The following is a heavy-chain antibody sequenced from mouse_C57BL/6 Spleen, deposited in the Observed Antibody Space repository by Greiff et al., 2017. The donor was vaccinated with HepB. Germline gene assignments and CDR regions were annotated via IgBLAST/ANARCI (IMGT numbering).Heavy chain of an antibody. CDR2: IYPRSGNT. Sequence: VQLQESGAELARPGASVKLSCKASGYTFTSYGISWVKQRTGQGLEWIGEIYPRSGNTYYNEKFKGKATLTADKSSSTAYMELRSLTSEDSAVYFCARIYSRAMDYWGQGTSVTVSS. CDR3: ARIYSRAMDY. V-gene: IGHV1-81*01. J-gene: IGHJ4*01. D-gene: IGHD2-3*01. CDR1: GYTFTSYG.